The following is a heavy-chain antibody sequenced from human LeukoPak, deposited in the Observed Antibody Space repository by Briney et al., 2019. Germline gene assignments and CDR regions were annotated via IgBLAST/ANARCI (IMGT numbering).Heavy chain of an antibody. D-gene: IGHD3-22*01. J-gene: IGHJ4*02. CDR2: INPNSGGT. V-gene: IGHV1-2*02. CDR3: AREYYYDSSGYYQDFDY. Sequence: ASVKVSCKASGYTFTGYYMQWVRQAPGQGLEWMGWINPNSGGTNYAQKFQGRVTMTRDTSISTAYMELSRLRSDDTAVYYCAREYYYDSSGYYQDFDYWGQGTLVTVSS. CDR1: GYTFTGYY.